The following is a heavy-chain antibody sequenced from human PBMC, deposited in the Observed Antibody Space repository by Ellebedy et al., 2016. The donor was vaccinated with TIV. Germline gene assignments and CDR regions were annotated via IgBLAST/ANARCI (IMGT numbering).Heavy chain of an antibody. CDR3: ARSSGWDRFDY. CDR2: IYYSGST. Sequence: MPSETLSLTCTVPGGPIISYYWSWIRQLPGKGLAWIGYIYYSGSTNYNPSLKSRVTIAVDTSKKQISLKLSSVTAADTAVYYCARSSGWDRFDYWGQGTLVTVSS. D-gene: IGHD6-19*01. CDR1: GGPIISYY. V-gene: IGHV4-59*01. J-gene: IGHJ4*02.